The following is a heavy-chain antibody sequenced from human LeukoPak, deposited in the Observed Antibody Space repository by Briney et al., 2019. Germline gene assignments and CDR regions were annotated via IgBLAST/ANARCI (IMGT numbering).Heavy chain of an antibody. CDR1: GFTFSSYG. V-gene: IGHV3-33*01. D-gene: IGHD2-2*01. CDR2: IWYDGDNK. J-gene: IGHJ4*02. CDR3: ARGRVVYHFDY. Sequence: GGSLSLSCAASGFTFSSYGMHWVRQAPGKGLEWVAVIWYDGDNKYYADSVKGRFTISRDNSKNTLYLQMNSLRAEDTAVYYCARGRVVYHFDYWGQGTLVTVSS.